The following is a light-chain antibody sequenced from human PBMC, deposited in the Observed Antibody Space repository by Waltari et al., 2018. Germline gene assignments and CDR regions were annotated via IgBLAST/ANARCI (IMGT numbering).Light chain of an antibody. CDR3: ASYTSSYTWV. CDR1: NSDVGGYNY. V-gene: IGLV2-14*03. Sequence: QSALPQPASVSGSPGQSITISRTGTNSDVGGYNYVSWFQQHPGTAPSLMIFGVSDRPSGVSNRFSGSKSGNTASLTISGLQAEDEAHYYCASYTSSYTWVFGGGTKLTVL. J-gene: IGLJ3*02. CDR2: GVS.